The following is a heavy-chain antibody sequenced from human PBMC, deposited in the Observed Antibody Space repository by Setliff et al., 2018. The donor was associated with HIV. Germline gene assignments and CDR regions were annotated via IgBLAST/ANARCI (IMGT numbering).Heavy chain of an antibody. CDR2: IYHSGST. Sequence: SETLSLTCAVSGFSISSGYYWGWIRQPPGKGLEWIGSIYHSGSTYYNPSLKSRVTISVVTSKNQFSLKLTSVTAADTAVYYCARVEAKVRGATYGMDVWGQGTTVTVSS. CDR1: GFSISSGYY. D-gene: IGHD3-10*01. V-gene: IGHV4-38-2*01. J-gene: IGHJ6*02. CDR3: ARVEAKVRGATYGMDV.